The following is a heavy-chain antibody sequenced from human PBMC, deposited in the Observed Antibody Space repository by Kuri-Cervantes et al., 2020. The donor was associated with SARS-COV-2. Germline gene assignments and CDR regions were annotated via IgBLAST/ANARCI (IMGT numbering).Heavy chain of an antibody. D-gene: IGHD2-2*02. V-gene: IGHV4-59*11. J-gene: IGHJ3*02. CDR2: IYYSGST. Sequence: SETLSLTCTVSGGSISSHYWSWIRQPPGKGLEWIGYIYYSGSTNYNPSPKSRVTISVDTSKNQFSLKLSSVTAADTAVYYCARVGGYCSSTSCYNHAFDIWGQGTMVTVSS. CDR3: ARVGGYCSSTSCYNHAFDI. CDR1: GGSISSHY.